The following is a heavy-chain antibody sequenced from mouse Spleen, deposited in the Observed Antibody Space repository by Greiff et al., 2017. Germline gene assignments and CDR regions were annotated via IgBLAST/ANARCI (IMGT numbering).Heavy chain of an antibody. CDR2: IYPGNVNT. CDR1: GYTFTSYY. J-gene: IGHJ4*01. CDR3: ARGDYSDLYAMDY. V-gene: IGHV1S56*01. D-gene: IGHD1-1*01. Sequence: VKLMESGPELVKPGASVRISCKASGYTFTSYYIHWVKQRPGQGLEWIGWIYPGNVNTKYNEKFKGKATLTADKSSSTAYMQLSSLTSEDSAVYFCARGDYSDLYAMDYWGQGTSVTVSS.